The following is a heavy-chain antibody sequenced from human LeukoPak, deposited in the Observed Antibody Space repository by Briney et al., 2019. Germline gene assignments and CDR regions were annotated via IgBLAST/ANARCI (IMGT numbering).Heavy chain of an antibody. CDR2: INPSGGST. CDR1: GYTFTSYY. V-gene: IGHV1-46*01. D-gene: IGHD3-3*01. Sequence: ASVKVSCKASGYTFTSYYMHWVRQAPGQGLEWMGIINPSGGSTGYAQKFQGRVTMTRDTSTSTVYMELSSLRSEDTAVYYCARGVPLRFLEWLYFDYWGQGTLVTVSS. J-gene: IGHJ4*02. CDR3: ARGVPLRFLEWLYFDY.